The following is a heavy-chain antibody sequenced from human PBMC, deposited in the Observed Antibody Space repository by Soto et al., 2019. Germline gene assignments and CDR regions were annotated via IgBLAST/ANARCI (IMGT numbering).Heavy chain of an antibody. CDR3: ARLGGYDFWSGYLDSYYYYMDV. Sequence: GESLKISCKGSGYSFTSYWIGWVRQMPGKGLEWMGIIYPGDSDTRYSPSFQGQVTISADKSISTAYLQWSSLKASDTAMYYCARLGGYDFWSGYLDSYYYYMDVWGKGTTVTVSS. CDR1: GYSFTSYW. D-gene: IGHD3-3*01. J-gene: IGHJ6*03. V-gene: IGHV5-51*01. CDR2: IYPGDSDT.